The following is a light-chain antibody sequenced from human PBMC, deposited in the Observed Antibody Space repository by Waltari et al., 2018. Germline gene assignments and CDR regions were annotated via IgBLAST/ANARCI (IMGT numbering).Light chain of an antibody. Sequence: DVVMTQSQLSLPVIFGQPASISCRSSQSLVHSDGKTYLNWFQQRPGQSTSRLVYKVSNRDSGGPYRCSSSGSGTYFTRKISRVEAEDVGVYYGMQGTRWPLIFG. J-gene: IGKJ2*01. CDR3: MQGTRWPLI. V-gene: IGKV2-30*02. CDR1: QSLVHSDGKTY. CDR2: KVS.